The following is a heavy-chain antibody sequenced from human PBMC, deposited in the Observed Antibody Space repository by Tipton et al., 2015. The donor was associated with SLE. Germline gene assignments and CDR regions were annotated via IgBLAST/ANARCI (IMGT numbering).Heavy chain of an antibody. CDR2: IYYSGST. Sequence: TLSLTCTVSGGSISSGDYYWSWIRQPPGKGLEWIGYIYYSGSTYYNPSLKSRVTISVGTSKNQFSLKLSSVTAADTAVYYCARVGSGSSLPFDYWGQGTLVTVSS. V-gene: IGHV4-30-4*01. D-gene: IGHD3-10*01. CDR1: GGSISSGDYY. CDR3: ARVGSGSSLPFDY. J-gene: IGHJ4*02.